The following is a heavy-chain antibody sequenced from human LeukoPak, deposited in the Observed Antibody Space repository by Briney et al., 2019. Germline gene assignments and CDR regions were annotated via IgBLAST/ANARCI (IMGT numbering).Heavy chain of an antibody. V-gene: IGHV3-48*03. CDR1: GFTFSSYE. D-gene: IGHD2-2*01. Sequence: GGSLRLSCAASGFTFSSYEMTWVRQAPGKGLEWVSYISSSGSTIYYADSVKGRFTISRDNAKNSLYLQMNSLRAEDTAVYYCARVGLSDIVVVPAAAYYYYGMDVWGKGTTVTVSS. CDR2: ISSSGSTI. CDR3: ARVGLSDIVVVPAAAYYYYGMDV. J-gene: IGHJ6*04.